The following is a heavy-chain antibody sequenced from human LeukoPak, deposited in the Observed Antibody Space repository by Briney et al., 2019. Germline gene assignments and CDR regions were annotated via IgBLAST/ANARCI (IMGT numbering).Heavy chain of an antibody. V-gene: IGHV3-23*01. CDR1: GFTFSSYA. CDR2: ISGSGGST. D-gene: IGHD1-26*01. J-gene: IGHJ4*02. Sequence: GGSLRLSYAASGFTFSSYAVSWVRQAPEKGLEWVSAISGSGGSTYYADSVKGRFTISRDNSKNTLYLQMNSLRAEDTAVYYCAKDRPYSGSYDYWGQGTLVTVSS. CDR3: AKDRPYSGSYDY.